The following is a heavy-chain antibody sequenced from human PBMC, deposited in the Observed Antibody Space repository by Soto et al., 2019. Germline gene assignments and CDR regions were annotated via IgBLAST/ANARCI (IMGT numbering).Heavy chain of an antibody. CDR2: FYIDGTT. D-gene: IGHD3-10*01. Sequence: GGSLRLSCAASGLTVSNNYMSWVRQAPGKGLEWVSVFYIDGTTYYADSVRGRFTISRDYSRNTVSLQMNSLRAEDTAMYYCTRYHDGTGSYFDLGGQGTMVTVSS. J-gene: IGHJ3*01. V-gene: IGHV3-66*01. CDR3: TRYHDGTGSYFDL. CDR1: GLTVSNNY.